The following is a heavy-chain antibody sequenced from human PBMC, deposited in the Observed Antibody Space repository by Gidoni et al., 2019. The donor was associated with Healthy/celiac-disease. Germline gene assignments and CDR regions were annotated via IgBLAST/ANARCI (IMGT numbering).Heavy chain of an antibody. V-gene: IGHV3-30-3*01. CDR3: ARGHLSPSSSSSWYFGY. D-gene: IGHD6-13*01. CDR2: ISYDGSNK. Sequence: QVQLVESGGGVVQPGRSLRLSCAASGFTFSSYAMHWVRQAPGKGLEWVAVISYDGSNKYYADSVKGRFTISRDNSKNTLYLQMNSLRAEDTAVYYCARGHLSPSSSSSWYFGYWGQGTLVTVSS. CDR1: GFTFSSYA. J-gene: IGHJ4*02.